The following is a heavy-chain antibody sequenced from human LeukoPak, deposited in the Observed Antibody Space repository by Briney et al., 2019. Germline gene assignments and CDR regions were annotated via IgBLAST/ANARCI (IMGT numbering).Heavy chain of an antibody. D-gene: IGHD2-8*01. CDR2: ISSSGSTI. Sequence: GGPLRLSCAASGFTFSSYEMNWVRQAPGKGLEWVSYISSSGSTIYYADSVKGRFTISRDNAKNSLYLQMNSLRAEDTAVYYCARVRGYCTNGVCQWRPDFDYWGQGTLVTVSS. J-gene: IGHJ4*02. CDR1: GFTFSSYE. V-gene: IGHV3-48*03. CDR3: ARVRGYCTNGVCQWRPDFDY.